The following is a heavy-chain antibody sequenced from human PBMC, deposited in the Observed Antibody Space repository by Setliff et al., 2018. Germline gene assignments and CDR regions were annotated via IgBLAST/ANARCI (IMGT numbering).Heavy chain of an antibody. J-gene: IGHJ4*02. Sequence: GESLKISCKASEYTFSDYWIGWVRQAPGKGLEWVAHIKQDGSEEYYVDSVKGRFTISRDNAKNSLYLQMNSLRAEDTAVYYCAKDYQSDSGWDFDYWGQGTLVTVSS. D-gene: IGHD6-19*01. V-gene: IGHV3-7*03. CDR1: EYTFSDYW. CDR2: IKQDGSEE. CDR3: AKDYQSDSGWDFDY.